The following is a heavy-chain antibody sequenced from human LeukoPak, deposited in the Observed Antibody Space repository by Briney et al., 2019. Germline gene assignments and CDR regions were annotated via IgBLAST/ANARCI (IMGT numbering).Heavy chain of an antibody. CDR2: ISSSGSTI. V-gene: IGHV3-48*03. D-gene: IGHD3-22*01. J-gene: IGHJ4*02. CDR3: ARDSGSSAYFH. CDR1: GFTFSSYE. Sequence: GGSLRLSGAASGFTFSSYEMNWVGQAPGKGLEWVSYISSSGSTIYYADSVKGRFTISRDNAKNSLYLQMNSLRAEDTAVYYCARDSGSSAYFHWGQGTLVTVSS.